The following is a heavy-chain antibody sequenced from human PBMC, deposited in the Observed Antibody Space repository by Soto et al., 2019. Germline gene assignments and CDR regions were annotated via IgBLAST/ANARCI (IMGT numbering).Heavy chain of an antibody. CDR3: ARALPDFWSGRNWFDP. Sequence: GGSLRLSCAASGFTFSSYAMHWVRQAPGKGLEWVAVISYDGSNKYYADSVKGRFTISRDNSKNTLYLQMNSLRAEDTAVYYCARALPDFWSGRNWFDPWGQGTLVTVSS. V-gene: IGHV3-30-3*01. J-gene: IGHJ5*02. D-gene: IGHD3-3*01. CDR1: GFTFSSYA. CDR2: ISYDGSNK.